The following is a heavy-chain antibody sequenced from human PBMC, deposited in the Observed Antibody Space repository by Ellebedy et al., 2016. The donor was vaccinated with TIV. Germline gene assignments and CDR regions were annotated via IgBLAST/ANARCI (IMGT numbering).Heavy chain of an antibody. CDR3: ARRASYGDYAVQVNPWFDP. V-gene: IGHV3-7*01. CDR1: GFNFRSYW. Sequence: PGGSLRPSCAASGFNFRSYWMAWVRQAPGKGLEWVAKIRQEGDEIYYVESVKGRFTISRDNAKNSLFLQMNSLRVEDTAVYYRARRASYGDYAVQVNPWFDPWGQGTLVTVSS. D-gene: IGHD4-17*01. J-gene: IGHJ5*02. CDR2: IRQEGDEI.